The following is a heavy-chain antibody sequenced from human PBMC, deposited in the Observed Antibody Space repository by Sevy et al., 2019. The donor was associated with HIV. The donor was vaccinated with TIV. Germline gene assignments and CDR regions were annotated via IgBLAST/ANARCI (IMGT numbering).Heavy chain of an antibody. CDR2: ISFNGNHE. CDR1: GFTFTNFP. J-gene: IGHJ4*02. D-gene: IGHD3-9*01. Sequence: WGSLRLSCAASGFTFTNFPMHWVRQAPGRGLEGVAIISFNGNHEFYADSVKGRFTISRDNSKSTLYLQMNSPRGEETAVYYWGRAAGLTGSYEYWGQGTQVTVSS. CDR3: GRAAGLTGSYEY. V-gene: IGHV3-30-3*01.